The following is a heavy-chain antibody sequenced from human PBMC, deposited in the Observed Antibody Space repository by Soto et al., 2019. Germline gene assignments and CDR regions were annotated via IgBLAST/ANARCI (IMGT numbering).Heavy chain of an antibody. CDR1: GFTFSSYG. CDR2: IWYDGSNK. CDR3: ARDSASYDSSGGDY. D-gene: IGHD3-22*01. J-gene: IGHJ4*02. V-gene: IGHV3-33*01. Sequence: GGSLRLSCAASGFTFSSYGMHWVRQAPGKGLEWVAVIWYDGSNKYYADSVKGRFTISRDNSKNTLYLQMNSLRAEDTAVYYCARDSASYDSSGGDYWGQGTLVTVSS.